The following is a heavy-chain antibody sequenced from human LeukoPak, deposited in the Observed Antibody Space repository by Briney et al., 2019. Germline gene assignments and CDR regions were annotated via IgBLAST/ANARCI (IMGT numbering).Heavy chain of an antibody. J-gene: IGHJ4*02. CDR2: ISSSSSTI. CDR1: GFTFRSYS. D-gene: IGHD5-12*01. V-gene: IGHV3-48*04. CDR3: AREGGYGSVDY. Sequence: PGGSLRLSCAASGFTFRSYSMNWVRQAPGKGLEWVSYISSSSSTIYYADSVKGRFTISRDNAKNSLYLQMNSLRAEDTAVYYCAREGGYGSVDYWGQGTLVTVSS.